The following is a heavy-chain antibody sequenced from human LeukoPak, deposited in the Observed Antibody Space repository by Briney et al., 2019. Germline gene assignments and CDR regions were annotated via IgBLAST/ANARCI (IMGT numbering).Heavy chain of an antibody. CDR1: GFTFSSYE. CDR3: ATYCSSTSCPNFDY. J-gene: IGHJ4*02. D-gene: IGHD2-2*01. Sequence: GGSLRLSCAASGFTFSSYEMNWVRQAPGKGLDWVSYISSSGSTIYYADSVKGRFTISRDNAKNSLYLQMNSLRAEDTAVYYCATYCSSTSCPNFDYWGQGTLVTVSS. CDR2: ISSSGSTI. V-gene: IGHV3-48*03.